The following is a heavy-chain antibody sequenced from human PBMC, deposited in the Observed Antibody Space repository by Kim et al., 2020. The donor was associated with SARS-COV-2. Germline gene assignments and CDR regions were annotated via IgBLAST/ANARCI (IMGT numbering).Heavy chain of an antibody. CDR3: ARDFWRGLDY. Sequence: GGSLRLSCAASGFTFSDYWMHWVRQAPGKGLVGVSLINGDGSSTSYADSVRGRFTFSRDNAKNTLYLQRNSLRAEDTAVYYCARDFWRGLDYWGRGTLVTVSS. CDR2: INGDGSST. V-gene: IGHV3-74*01. D-gene: IGHD5-12*01. J-gene: IGHJ4*02. CDR1: GFTFSDYW.